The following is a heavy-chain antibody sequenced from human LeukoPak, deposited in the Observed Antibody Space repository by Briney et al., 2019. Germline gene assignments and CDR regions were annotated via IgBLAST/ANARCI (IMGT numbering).Heavy chain of an antibody. CDR1: GITFNTYA. CDR2: ISGGGNTT. D-gene: IGHD4-17*01. Sequence: GGSLRLSCEVSGITFNTYAMRWFRQAPGRGLNWVSGISGGGNTTYYTDSVKGRFSIYRDNSRNTLYLQMNSLRAEDKAVYFWGKGWATVPNDYRGQGTLVTVSS. V-gene: IGHV3-23*01. J-gene: IGHJ4*02. CDR3: GKGWATVPNDY.